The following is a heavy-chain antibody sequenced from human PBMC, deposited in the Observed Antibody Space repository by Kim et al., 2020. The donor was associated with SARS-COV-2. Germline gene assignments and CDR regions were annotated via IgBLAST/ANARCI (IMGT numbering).Heavy chain of an antibody. Sequence: SETLSLTYTVSGGSISSGGYYWSWIRQHPGKGLEWIGYIYYSGSTYYNPSLKSRVTISVDTSKNQFSLKLSSVTAADTAVYYCASYITMVRGVIINAFDSWGQGTMVTVSS. D-gene: IGHD3-10*01. V-gene: IGHV4-31*03. CDR1: GGSISSGGYY. CDR2: IYYSGST. J-gene: IGHJ3*02. CDR3: ASYITMVRGVIINAFDS.